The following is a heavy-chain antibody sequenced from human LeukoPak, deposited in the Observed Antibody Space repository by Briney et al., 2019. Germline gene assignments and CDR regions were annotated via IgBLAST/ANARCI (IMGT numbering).Heavy chain of an antibody. V-gene: IGHV4-34*01. CDR2: INHSGST. J-gene: IGHJ4*02. D-gene: IGHD6-13*01. Sequence: KPSETLSLTCAVYGGSFSGYYWSWIRQPPGKGLEWIGEINHSGSTNYNPSLKSRVTISVDTSKNQFSLRLISVTAADTAVYYCARGPPLYIRSWLARYYFDYWGQGTLVTVSS. CDR3: ARGPPLYIRSWLARYYFDY. CDR1: GGSFSGYY.